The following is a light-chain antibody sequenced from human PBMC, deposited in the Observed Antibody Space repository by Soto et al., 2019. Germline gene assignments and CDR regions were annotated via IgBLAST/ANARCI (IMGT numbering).Light chain of an antibody. CDR3: SSYTSSSSYV. V-gene: IGLV2-14*01. CDR1: SSDVGGYND. CDR2: DVS. J-gene: IGLJ1*01. Sequence: QSALTQPASVSGSPGQSITISCTGTSSDVGGYNDVSWYQQHTGKAPKLMIFDVSNRPSGVSNRFSGSKSGNTAFLTISGLQAEDEADYYCSSYTSSSSYVFGTGTKLTGL.